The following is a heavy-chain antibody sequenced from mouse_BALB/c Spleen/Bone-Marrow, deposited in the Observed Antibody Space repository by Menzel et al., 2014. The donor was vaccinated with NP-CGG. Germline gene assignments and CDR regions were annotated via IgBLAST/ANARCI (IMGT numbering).Heavy chain of an antibody. CDR2: IYPGSDST. CDR1: GYPFTSYW. V-gene: IGHV1-55*01. CDR3: ARGDY. J-gene: IGHJ2*01. Sequence: VPLVESGAALVTPGPSVPMSCKASGYPFTSYWLHWVKQRPGQGLEWIGDIYPGSDSTNYNEKFKSKATLTVDTSSSTAYMQISSLTAGDSAVYDCARGDYWGQGNNLTVSA.